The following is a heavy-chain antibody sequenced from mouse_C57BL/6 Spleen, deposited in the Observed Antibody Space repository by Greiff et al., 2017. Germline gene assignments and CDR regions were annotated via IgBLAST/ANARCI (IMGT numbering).Heavy chain of an antibody. CDR2: IHPNSGST. CDR1: GYTFTSYW. J-gene: IGHJ2*01. V-gene: IGHV1-64*01. CDR3: ASRDDGYHYFDY. D-gene: IGHD2-3*01. Sequence: QVQLQQSGAELVKPGASVKLSCKASGYTFTSYWMHWVKQRPGQGLEWIGMIHPNSGSTNYNEKFKSKATLTVDKSSSTAYMQLSSLTSEDSAVYYCASRDDGYHYFDYWGQGTTLTVSS.